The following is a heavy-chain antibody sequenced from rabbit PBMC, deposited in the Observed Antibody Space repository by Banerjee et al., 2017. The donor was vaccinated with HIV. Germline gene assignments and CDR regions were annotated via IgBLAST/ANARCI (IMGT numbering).Heavy chain of an antibody. Sequence: QEQLVESGGGLVQPEGSLTLTCKASGFSFSDRDVMCWVRQAPGKGLQWIACINASTGKPVYATWASGRFTISRTSSTTVTLHMTSLTAADRATYFCARDLVSVIGWNFNLRGPGTLVTVS. CDR3: ARDLVSVIGWNFNL. V-gene: IGHV1S45*01. CDR1: GFSFSDRDV. D-gene: IGHD1-1*01. CDR2: INASTGKP. J-gene: IGHJ4*01.